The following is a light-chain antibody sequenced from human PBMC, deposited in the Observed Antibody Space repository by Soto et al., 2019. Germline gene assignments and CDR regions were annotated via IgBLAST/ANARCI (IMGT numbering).Light chain of an antibody. J-gene: IGKJ2*01. V-gene: IGKV2-24*01. CDR3: QQYNNWPPYT. CDR2: KVS. Sequence: DIVMTQTPLSSPVTLGQPASISCTSSQSLVHSDGNTYLSWLQQRPGQPPRLLIYKVSNRFSGVPDRFSGSGAGTDFTLKISRVEPEDFAVYYCQQYNNWPPYTFGQGTKVDIK. CDR1: QSLVHSDGNTY.